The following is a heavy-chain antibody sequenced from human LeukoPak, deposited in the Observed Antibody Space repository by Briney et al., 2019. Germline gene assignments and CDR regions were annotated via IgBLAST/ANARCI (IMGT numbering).Heavy chain of an antibody. CDR3: ARRRDERGYKDIFDI. CDR2: IYADDSDT. Sequence: GESLKISCKGSGYRFTNYWIGWVRQMPGKGLEWMGIIYADDSDTRYSPSFQGQVTISADKSISTAYLQWSSLKASDTAMYYCARRRDERGYKDIFDIWGQGTMVTVSS. CDR1: GYRFTNYW. D-gene: IGHD5-18*01. V-gene: IGHV5-51*01. J-gene: IGHJ3*02.